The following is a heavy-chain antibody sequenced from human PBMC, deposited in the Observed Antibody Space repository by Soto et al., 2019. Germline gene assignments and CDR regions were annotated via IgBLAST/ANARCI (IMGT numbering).Heavy chain of an antibody. CDR1: GFTFSSYA. CDR3: AKTSRGFPGYGDYGVLAVYYYYYMDV. Sequence: GGSLRLSCAASGFTFSSYAMSWVRQAPGKGLEWVSAISGSGGSTYYADSVKGRFTISRDNSKNTLYLQMNSLRAEDTAVYYCAKTSRGFPGYGDYGVLAVYYYYYMDVWGKGTTVTVSS. J-gene: IGHJ6*03. CDR2: ISGSGGST. V-gene: IGHV3-23*01. D-gene: IGHD4-17*01.